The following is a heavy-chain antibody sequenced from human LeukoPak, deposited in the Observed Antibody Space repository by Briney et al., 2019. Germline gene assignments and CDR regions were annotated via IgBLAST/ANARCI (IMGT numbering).Heavy chain of an antibody. CDR3: ARGVRGAARLEAFDY. Sequence: GGSLRLSCAASGFTFSSYSMNWVRQAPGKGLEWVSSISSSSSYIYYADSVKGRFTISRDNAKNSLYLQMNSLRAEDTAVYYCARGVRGAARLEAFDYWGQGTLVTVSS. V-gene: IGHV3-21*01. CDR1: GFTFSSYS. J-gene: IGHJ4*02. D-gene: IGHD6-6*01. CDR2: ISSSSSYI.